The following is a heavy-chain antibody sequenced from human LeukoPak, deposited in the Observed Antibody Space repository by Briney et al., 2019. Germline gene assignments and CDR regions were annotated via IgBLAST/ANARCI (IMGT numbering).Heavy chain of an antibody. Sequence: PSETLSLTCTVSGGSISSYYWSWIRQPPGKGLEWIGYIYYSGSASYHPSLKSRATISVDTSKNRFSLRLTSVAAADTAVYYCARTPHSSGWYRFDYWGQGTLVTVSS. V-gene: IGHV4-59*01. CDR2: IYYSGSA. CDR1: GGSISSYY. D-gene: IGHD6-19*01. CDR3: ARTPHSSGWYRFDY. J-gene: IGHJ4*02.